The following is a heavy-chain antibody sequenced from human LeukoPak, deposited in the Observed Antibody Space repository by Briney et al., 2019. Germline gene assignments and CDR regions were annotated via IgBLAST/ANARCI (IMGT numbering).Heavy chain of an antibody. CDR2: IYYSGST. V-gene: IGHV4-59*01. D-gene: IGHD5-12*01. Sequence: SETLSLTCTVSGGSISSYYWSWIRQPPGKGLEWIGYIYYSGSTNYNPSLKSRVTISVDTSKNQFSLKLSSVTAADTAVYYCARDPYSGYDWGETYFDYWGQGTLVTVSS. CDR1: GGSISSYY. J-gene: IGHJ4*02. CDR3: ARDPYSGYDWGETYFDY.